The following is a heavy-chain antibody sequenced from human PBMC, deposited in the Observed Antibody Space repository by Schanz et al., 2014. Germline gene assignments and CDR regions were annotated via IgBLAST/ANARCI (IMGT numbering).Heavy chain of an antibody. CDR3: ARDEGREGYNLAFDV. J-gene: IGHJ3*01. D-gene: IGHD5-12*01. Sequence: EVQLVESGGGLMQPGGSLRLSCAVSGFSVSTNYMSWVRQAPGKGLEWVSTIYIHSVSTNYADSVKGRFIISRDSSKKTLFLQMNSLRAEDTAVYFCARDEGREGYNLAFDVWGQGTLVTVSS. CDR1: GFSVSTNY. CDR2: IYIHSVST. V-gene: IGHV3-53*01.